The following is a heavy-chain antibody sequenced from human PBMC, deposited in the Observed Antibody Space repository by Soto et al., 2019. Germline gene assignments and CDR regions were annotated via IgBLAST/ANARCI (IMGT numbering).Heavy chain of an antibody. J-gene: IGHJ4*02. Sequence: QVQLQESGPGLVKSSETLSLTCTVSGGSILSYYWSWIRQPPGKGLECIGYIYYSGSTTYNPSLKSXXTXSXXTSKNQFSLKLTSVTAADTAVYYCATYDSSGNFDYWGQGTLVTVSS. CDR3: ATYDSSGNFDY. V-gene: IGHV4-59*01. CDR1: GGSILSYY. CDR2: IYYSGST. D-gene: IGHD3-22*01.